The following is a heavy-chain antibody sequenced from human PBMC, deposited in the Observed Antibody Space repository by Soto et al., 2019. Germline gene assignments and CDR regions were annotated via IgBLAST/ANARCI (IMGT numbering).Heavy chain of an antibody. J-gene: IGHJ3*02. Sequence: GGSLRLSCAASGFTFSSYSMNWVRQAPGKGLEWVSSISSSSSYIYYADSVKGRFTISRDNAKNSLYLQMNSLRAEDTAVYYSARFYYDILIGYPHGVFDIWGQGTMVTVSS. D-gene: IGHD3-9*01. CDR3: ARFYYDILIGYPHGVFDI. CDR2: ISSSSSYI. V-gene: IGHV3-21*01. CDR1: GFTFSSYS.